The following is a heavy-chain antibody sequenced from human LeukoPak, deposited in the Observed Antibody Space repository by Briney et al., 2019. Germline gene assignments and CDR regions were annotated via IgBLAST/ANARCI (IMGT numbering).Heavy chain of an antibody. V-gene: IGHV3-21*01. CDR2: ISSSSSYI. D-gene: IGHD6-6*01. J-gene: IGHJ4*02. CDR3: ARDDERSDSSSFDY. Sequence: PGGSLRLSCAASGFTFSSYSMNWVRQAPGKGLEWVSSISSSSSYIYYADSVKGRFTISRDNAKNSLYLQMNSLRAEDTAVYYCARDDERSDSSSFDYWGQGTLVTVSS. CDR1: GFTFSSYS.